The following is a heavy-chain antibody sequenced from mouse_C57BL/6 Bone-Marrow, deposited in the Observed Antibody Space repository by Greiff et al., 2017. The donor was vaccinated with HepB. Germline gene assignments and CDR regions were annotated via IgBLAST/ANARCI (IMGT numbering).Heavy chain of an antibody. CDR2: IWSGGST. D-gene: IGHD3-3*01. CDR3: ATNREFAY. Sequence: VKLMESGPGLVQPSQSLSITCTVSGFSLTSYGVHWVRQSPGKGLEWLGVIWSGGSTDYNAAFISRLSISKDNSKSQVFFKMNSLQADDTAIYYCATNREFAYWGQGTLVTVSA. J-gene: IGHJ3*01. V-gene: IGHV2-2*01. CDR1: GFSLTSYG.